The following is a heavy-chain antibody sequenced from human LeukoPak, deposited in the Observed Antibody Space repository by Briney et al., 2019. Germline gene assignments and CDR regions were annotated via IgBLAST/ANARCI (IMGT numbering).Heavy chain of an antibody. D-gene: IGHD6-19*01. CDR1: GYTFTSYD. CDR2: MDPNSGNT. CDR3: ARADIAVADSFDY. J-gene: IGHJ4*02. V-gene: IGHV1-8*01. Sequence: ASVKVSCKASGYTFTSYDINWVRQATGQGLEWMGWMDPNSGNTGYAQKFQGRVTMTRNTSISTAYMELSSLRSEDTAVYYCARADIAVADSFDYWGQGTLVTVSS.